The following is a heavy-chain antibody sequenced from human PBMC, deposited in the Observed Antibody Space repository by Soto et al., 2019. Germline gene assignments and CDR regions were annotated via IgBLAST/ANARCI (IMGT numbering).Heavy chain of an antibody. CDR1: GGSISTYY. CDR2: TFYSGST. V-gene: IGHV4-59*01. Sequence: PSETLSLTCTVSGGSISTYYWSWIRQPPGKGLEWIGYTFYSGSTNYNPSLKSRVTISVDTSKNQFSLKLSSVTAADTAVYYCARGRIGVRTYYDFWSGYGLRYNWFDPWGQGTLVTVSS. J-gene: IGHJ5*02. CDR3: ARGRIGVRTYYDFWSGYGLRYNWFDP. D-gene: IGHD3-3*01.